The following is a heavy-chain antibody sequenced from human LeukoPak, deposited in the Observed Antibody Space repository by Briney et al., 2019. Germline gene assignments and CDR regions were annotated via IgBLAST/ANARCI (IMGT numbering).Heavy chain of an antibody. V-gene: IGHV4-61*02. D-gene: IGHD3-3*01. J-gene: IGHJ4*02. CDR1: GGSISSGGYY. CDR2: IYTSGST. CDR3: AGEDSYYDFWSGHSSFDY. Sequence: SETLSLTCTVSGGSISSGGYYWSWIRQPAGKGLEWIGRIYTSGSTNYNPSLKSRVTMSVDTSKNQFSLKLSSVTAADTAVYYCAGEDSYYDFWSGHSSFDYWGQGTLVTVSS.